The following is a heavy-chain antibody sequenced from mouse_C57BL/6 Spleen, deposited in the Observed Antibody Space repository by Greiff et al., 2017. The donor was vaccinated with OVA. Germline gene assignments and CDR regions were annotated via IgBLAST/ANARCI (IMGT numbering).Heavy chain of an antibody. CDR1: GYTFTDYY. V-gene: IGHV1-26*01. D-gene: IGHD2-3*01. J-gene: IGHJ4*01. CDR3: ASSNDGWLLPYYAMDD. CDR2: INPNNGGT. Sequence: EVQLQQSGPELVKPGASVKISCKASGYTFTDYYMNWVKQSHGKSLEWIGDINPNNGGTSYNQKFKGKATLTVDKSSSTAYMELRSLTSEDSAVYYCASSNDGWLLPYYAMDDWGQGTSVTVSS.